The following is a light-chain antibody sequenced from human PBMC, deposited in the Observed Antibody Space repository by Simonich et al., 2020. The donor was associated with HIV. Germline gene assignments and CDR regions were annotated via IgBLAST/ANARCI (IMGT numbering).Light chain of an antibody. Sequence: QSALTQPASVSGSPGQSITISCTGTSSDVGGYNYVSCYQQHPGKAPKLIIHDVTHRPPGVSNRFSGSKSDKTASLTISGLQAEDEADYYCSSFTSSSTVVFGGGTKLTVL. CDR3: SSFTSSSTVV. CDR1: SSDVGGYNY. V-gene: IGLV2-14*03. J-gene: IGLJ2*01. CDR2: DVT.